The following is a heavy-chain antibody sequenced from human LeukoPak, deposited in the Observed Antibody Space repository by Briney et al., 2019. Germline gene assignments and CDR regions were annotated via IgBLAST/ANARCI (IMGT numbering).Heavy chain of an antibody. V-gene: IGHV1-69*04. CDR1: GGTFSSYA. Sequence: SVKVSCKASGGTFSSYAISWVRQAPGQGLEWMGRIIPILGIANYAQKFQGRVTITADKSTSTAYMELSSLRSEDTAVYYCAKYSFTVTTSIDYWGQGTLVTVSS. J-gene: IGHJ4*02. D-gene: IGHD4-17*01. CDR3: AKYSFTVTTSIDY. CDR2: IIPILGIA.